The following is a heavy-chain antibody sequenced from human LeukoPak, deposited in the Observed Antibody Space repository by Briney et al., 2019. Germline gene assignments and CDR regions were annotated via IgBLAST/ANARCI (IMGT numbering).Heavy chain of an antibody. D-gene: IGHD1-7*01. Sequence: KSGGSLRLSCAASGFTFSDYYMSWIRQAPGKGLEWVSYISSSGSTIYYADSVKGRFTISRDNAKNSLYLQMNSLRAEDTAVYYCARDKLNWNYVNDDYYFDYWGQGTLVTVSS. V-gene: IGHV3-11*04. CDR2: ISSSGSTI. J-gene: IGHJ4*02. CDR3: ARDKLNWNYVNDDYYFDY. CDR1: GFTFSDYY.